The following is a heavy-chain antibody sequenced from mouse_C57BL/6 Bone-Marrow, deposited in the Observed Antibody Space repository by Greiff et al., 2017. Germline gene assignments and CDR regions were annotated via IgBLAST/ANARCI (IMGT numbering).Heavy chain of an antibody. CDR1: GYTFTSYW. J-gene: IGHJ3*01. CDR3: AREDYCDRAWFAY. V-gene: IGHV1-55*01. D-gene: IGHD2-4*01. CDR2: FYPGSGST. Sequence: QVQLQQPGAELVKPGASVKMSCKASGYTFTSYWITWVKQRPGQGLEWIGDFYPGSGSTNYNEKFKSKDTLTVDTSSSTAYMQLSSLTSEDSAVYYCAREDYCDRAWFAYWGQGTLVTVSA.